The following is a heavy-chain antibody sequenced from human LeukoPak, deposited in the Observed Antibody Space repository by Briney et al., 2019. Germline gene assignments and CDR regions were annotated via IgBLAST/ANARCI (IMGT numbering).Heavy chain of an antibody. Sequence: SETLSLTCSVSGGSISSSSYYWGWIRQPPGKGLEWIGSIYYGGSTYYNPSLKSRVTISVDTSKNQFSLKLSSVTAADTAVYYCARSFPGYFDYWGQGTLVTVSS. CDR3: ARSFPGYFDY. D-gene: IGHD1-26*01. CDR2: IYYGGST. V-gene: IGHV4-39*07. J-gene: IGHJ4*02. CDR1: GGSISSSSYY.